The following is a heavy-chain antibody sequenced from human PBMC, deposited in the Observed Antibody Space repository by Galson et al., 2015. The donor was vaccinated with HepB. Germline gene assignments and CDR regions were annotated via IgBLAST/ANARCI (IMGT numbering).Heavy chain of an antibody. CDR1: GFTFSSYA. J-gene: IGHJ3*02. D-gene: IGHD6-19*01. Sequence: SLRLSCAASGFTFSSYAMSWVRQAPGKGLEWVSAISGSGGSTYYADSVKGRFTISRDNSKNTLYLQMNSLRAEDTAVYYCAEDLGWQWRAFDIWGQGTMVTVSS. CDR3: AEDLGWQWRAFDI. CDR2: ISGSGGST. V-gene: IGHV3-23*01.